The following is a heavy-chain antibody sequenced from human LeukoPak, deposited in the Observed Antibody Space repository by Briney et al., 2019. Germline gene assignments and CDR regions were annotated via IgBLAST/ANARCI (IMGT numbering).Heavy chain of an antibody. V-gene: IGHV3-53*01. Sequence: GGSLRLSCAAPEFTVTSNYMSWVRQAPGKGLQWVSVIYPGGDIYYADSVKGRFLISRDISQNTLSLQMNSLTADDTAVYYCVRGPRYYDDSGFHYGVFDIWGQGTVVTVSS. CDR3: VRGPRYYDDSGFHYGVFDI. J-gene: IGHJ3*02. D-gene: IGHD3-22*01. CDR1: EFTVTSNY. CDR2: IYPGGDI.